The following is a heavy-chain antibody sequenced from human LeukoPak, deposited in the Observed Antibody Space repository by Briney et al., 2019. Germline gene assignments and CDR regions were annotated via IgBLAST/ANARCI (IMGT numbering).Heavy chain of an antibody. CDR2: ISSSGSTI. Sequence: PGGSLRLSCAASGFTFSSYEMNWVRQAPGKGPEWVSYISSSGSTIYYADSVKGRFTISRDNAKNSLYLQMNSLRAEDTAVYYCARAAPPRYYDFWSGYNYFDYWGQGTLVTVSS. V-gene: IGHV3-48*03. CDR1: GFTFSSYE. J-gene: IGHJ4*02. D-gene: IGHD3-3*01. CDR3: ARAAPPRYYDFWSGYNYFDY.